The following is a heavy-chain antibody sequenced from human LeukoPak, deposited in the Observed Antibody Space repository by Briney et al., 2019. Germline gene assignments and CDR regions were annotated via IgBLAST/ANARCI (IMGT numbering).Heavy chain of an antibody. CDR2: IRYDGSNK. J-gene: IGHJ4*02. V-gene: IGHV3-30*02. CDR3: AKPRAAVAGRWGGFDY. D-gene: IGHD6-19*01. Sequence: PGGSLRLSCAASGFTFSSYGMHWVRQAPGKGLEWVAFIRYDGSNKYYADSVKGRFTISRDNSKNTLYLQMNSLRAEDTAVYYCAKPRAAVAGRWGGFDYWGQGTLVTVSS. CDR1: GFTFSSYG.